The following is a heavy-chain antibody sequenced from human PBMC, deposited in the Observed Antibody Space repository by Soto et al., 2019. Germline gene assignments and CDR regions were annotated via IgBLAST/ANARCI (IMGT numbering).Heavy chain of an antibody. CDR1: GFTFSSYG. CDR3: ASAPVGVSGSYYGSDY. V-gene: IGHV3-33*01. Sequence: QVQLVESGGGVVQPGRSLRLSCAASGFTFSSYGMHWVRQAPGKGLEWVAVIWYDGSNKYYADSVKGRFTISRDNSKNTFYWQMNGLRAEDTAVYYCASAPVGVSGSYYGSDYWGRGTLVTVSS. J-gene: IGHJ4*02. CDR2: IWYDGSNK. D-gene: IGHD3-10*01.